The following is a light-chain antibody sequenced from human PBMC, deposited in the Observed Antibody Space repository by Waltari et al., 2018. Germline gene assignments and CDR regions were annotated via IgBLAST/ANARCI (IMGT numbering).Light chain of an antibody. J-gene: IGKJ2*01. CDR3: QQYYSTPYT. Sequence: DIVMTQSPASLAVSLGERATINCKSSQSVLYSSNNKNYLAWHQQKPGQPPKLLLYWASTRESRVPDRFSGSGSVTDFTLTISTLQAEDVAIYYCQQYYSTPYTFGQGTKLEIK. CDR2: WAS. CDR1: QSVLYSSNNKNY. V-gene: IGKV4-1*01.